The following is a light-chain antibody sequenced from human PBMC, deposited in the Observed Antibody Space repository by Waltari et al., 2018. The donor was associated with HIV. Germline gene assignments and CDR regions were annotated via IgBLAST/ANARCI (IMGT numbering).Light chain of an antibody. CDR3: QAWDGSNGV. V-gene: IGLV3-1*01. Sequence: SYELTQPPSVSVSPGPTASITCSGDKLEDKYVCWYQQKPGQSPGLLPYKDRERPSGIPQRFSGSNSGNTATLTISGTQATDEADYFCQAWDGSNGVFGGGTKLTVL. CDR1: KLEDKY. J-gene: IGLJ3*02. CDR2: KDR.